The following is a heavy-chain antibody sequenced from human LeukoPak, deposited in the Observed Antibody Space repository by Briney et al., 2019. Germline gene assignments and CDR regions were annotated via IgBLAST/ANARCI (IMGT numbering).Heavy chain of an antibody. V-gene: IGHV3-7*01. Sequence: GGSLRLSCAASGFTFSSYWMSWVRQAPGKGLEWVANIKQDGSEKYYVDSVKGRFTISRDNAKNSLYLQMNSLRAEDTAVYYCARGRITMVRGVPYFDYWGQGTLVTVSS. CDR2: IKQDGSEK. CDR3: ARGRITMVRGVPYFDY. CDR1: GFTFSSYW. D-gene: IGHD3-10*01. J-gene: IGHJ4*02.